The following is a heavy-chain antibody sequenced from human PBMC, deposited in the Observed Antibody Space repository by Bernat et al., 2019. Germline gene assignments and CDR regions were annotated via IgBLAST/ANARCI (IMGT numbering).Heavy chain of an antibody. CDR2: ISGDGGST. CDR3: AKDMDYVEMATIWQLDY. D-gene: IGHD5-24*01. J-gene: IGHJ4*02. CDR1: GFTFDDYA. Sequence: EVQLVESGGGVVQPGGSLRLSCAASGFTFDDYAMHWVRQAPGKGLEWVSLISGDGGSTYYADYVKGRFTISSENSKNSLYLQMNSLRTEDTALYYCAKDMDYVEMATIWQLDYWGQGTLVTVSS. V-gene: IGHV3-43*02.